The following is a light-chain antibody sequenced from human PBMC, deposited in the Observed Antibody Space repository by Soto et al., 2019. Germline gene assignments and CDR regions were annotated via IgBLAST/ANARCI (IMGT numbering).Light chain of an antibody. CDR3: QSYDSSPLYV. CDR2: GNS. J-gene: IGLJ1*01. V-gene: IGLV1-40*01. CDR1: SSNIGAGYD. Sequence: QSVLTQPPSVSGAPGQRVTISCTGSSSNIGAGYDVHWYQQLPGTAPKLLIYGNSNRPSGVPDRFSGSKSGTSASLAITGLQAEDDADYCCQSYDSSPLYVFGTGTKLTVL.